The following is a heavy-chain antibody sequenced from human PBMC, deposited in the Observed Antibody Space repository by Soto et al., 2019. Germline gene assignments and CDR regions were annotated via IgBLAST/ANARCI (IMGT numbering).Heavy chain of an antibody. J-gene: IGHJ4*02. CDR2: IIPIFGTG. Sequence: QVQLEQSGTEVKKPGSSVKVSCKASGGTFSTSTFTWVRQAPGQGLEWMGRIIPIFGTGDYGPKFQGRVLITADKSTSTVYMELSGLKVEDTAVFFCVRNAPIGSVFSGYAAIDSWGQGTLVTVSS. V-gene: IGHV1-69*08. CDR3: VRNAPIGSVFSGYAAIDS. D-gene: IGHD5-12*01. CDR1: GGTFSTST.